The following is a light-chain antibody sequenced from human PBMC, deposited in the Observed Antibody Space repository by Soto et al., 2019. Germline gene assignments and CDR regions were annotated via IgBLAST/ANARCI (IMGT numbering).Light chain of an antibody. CDR3: SSYTSSTTLYV. CDR2: DVS. V-gene: IGLV2-14*01. Sequence: QSVLTKPASVSGSPGQSITISCTGTSSDVGGYNYVSWYQQHPGKAPKLMIYDVSSRPSGVSNRFSGSKSGNTASLTISGLQAEDEADYYCSSYTSSTTLYVFGTGTKVTVL. CDR1: SSDVGGYNY. J-gene: IGLJ1*01.